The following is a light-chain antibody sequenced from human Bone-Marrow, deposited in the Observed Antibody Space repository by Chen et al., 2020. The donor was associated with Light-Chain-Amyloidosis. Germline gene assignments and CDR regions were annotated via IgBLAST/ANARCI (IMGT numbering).Light chain of an antibody. V-gene: IGLV2-14*03. CDR3: TSYTVTSTLYV. Sequence: QSALTQPASVSGSPGQSITISCTGTSSDIGTYNYVSWYQQHPGKAPKLIIYDVTNRPSGVSNRFSGCKSGNTASLTISGLQTADEADYYCTSYTVTSTLYVFGTGTKVTVL. CDR1: SSDIGTYNY. CDR2: DVT. J-gene: IGLJ1*01.